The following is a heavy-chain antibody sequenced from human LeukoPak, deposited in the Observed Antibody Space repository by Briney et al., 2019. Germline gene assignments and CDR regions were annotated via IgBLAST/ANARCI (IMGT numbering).Heavy chain of an antibody. CDR3: ARGQVVVVAATHMVQDYYYYYGMDV. D-gene: IGHD2-15*01. Sequence: SQTLSLTCAVSGGSISSDGYCWICNPQRPGLGLVWFGYIYCSRITYYNPSLKSRVTISVDTSKNQFSLKLSSVTAADTAVYYCARGQVVVVAATHMVQDYYYYYGMDVWGQGTTVTVSS. CDR2: IYCSRIT. J-gene: IGHJ6*02. V-gene: IGHV4-31*11. CDR1: GGSISSDGYC.